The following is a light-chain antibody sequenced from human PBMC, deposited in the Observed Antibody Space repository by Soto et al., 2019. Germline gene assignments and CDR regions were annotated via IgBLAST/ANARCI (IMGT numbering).Light chain of an antibody. J-gene: IGLJ2*01. CDR1: SSDVGFYNY. Sequence: QSVLTQPASVSGSPGQSITISCTGTSSDVGFYNYVSWYQLHPGKAPKLMIYDVSNRPSGVSNRFSGSKSGNTASLTISGLQAEDEAEYYCSSCTSSSTLVIFGGGTKLTVL. CDR3: SSCTSSSTLVI. CDR2: DVS. V-gene: IGLV2-14*01.